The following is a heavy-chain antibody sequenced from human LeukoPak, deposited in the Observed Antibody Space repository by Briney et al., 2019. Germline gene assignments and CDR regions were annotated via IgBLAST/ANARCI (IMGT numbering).Heavy chain of an antibody. CDR1: GFTFSSYG. CDR3: AEDLDGSGSR. V-gene: IGHV3-30*18. CDR2: ISYDGSNK. J-gene: IGHJ4*02. Sequence: GGSLRLSCSASGFTFSSYGMHWVRQAPGKGPEWVAVISYDGSNKYYADSVKGRFTISRDNSKNTLYLQMNSLRAEDTAVYYCAEDLDGSGSRWGQGTLVTVSS. D-gene: IGHD3-10*01.